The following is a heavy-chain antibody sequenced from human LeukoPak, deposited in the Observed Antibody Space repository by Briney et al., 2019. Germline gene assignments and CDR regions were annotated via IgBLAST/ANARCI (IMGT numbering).Heavy chain of an antibody. Sequence: ASVKVSCKASGYTFTSYDINWVRQATGQGLEWMGWMNPNSGNTGYAQKFQGRVTMTRNTSISTAYMELSSLGSEDTAVYYCARGKSGSSSWFSSLYYYDSSGYDGAAFDIWGQGTMVTVSS. J-gene: IGHJ3*02. CDR3: ARGKSGSSSWFSSLYYYDSSGYDGAAFDI. CDR2: MNPNSGNT. V-gene: IGHV1-8*01. D-gene: IGHD3-22*01. CDR1: GYTFTSYD.